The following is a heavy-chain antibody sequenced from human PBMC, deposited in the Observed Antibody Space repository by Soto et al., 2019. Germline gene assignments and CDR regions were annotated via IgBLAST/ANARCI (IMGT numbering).Heavy chain of an antibody. V-gene: IGHV1-18*04. D-gene: IGHD4-17*01. CDR1: GYTFTSYG. CDR3: ARVEYGDYVVDWFDP. Sequence: GASVKVSCKASGYTFTSYGISWVRQAPGQGLEWMGWISAYNGNTNYAQKLQGRVTMTTDTSTSTAYMELRSLRSDDTAVYYCARVEYGDYVVDWFDPWGQGTLVTVSS. J-gene: IGHJ5*02. CDR2: ISAYNGNT.